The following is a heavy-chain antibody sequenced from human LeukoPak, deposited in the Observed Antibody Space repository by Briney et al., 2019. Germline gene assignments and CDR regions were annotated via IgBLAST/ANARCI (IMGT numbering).Heavy chain of an antibody. Sequence: PGGSLRLSCAASGFTFSTYGMHWVRQAPGKGLEWVAFIRYDGSNKYYADSVKGRFTISRDNSKNTLYLQMNSLRAEDTAVYYCAKDEYVDIVATAPGYYMDVWGKGTTVTISS. CDR2: IRYDGSNK. CDR1: GFTFSTYG. J-gene: IGHJ6*03. CDR3: AKDEYVDIVATAPGYYMDV. V-gene: IGHV3-30*02. D-gene: IGHD5-12*01.